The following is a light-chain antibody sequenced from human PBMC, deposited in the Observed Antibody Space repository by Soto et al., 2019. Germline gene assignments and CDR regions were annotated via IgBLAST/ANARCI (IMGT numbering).Light chain of an antibody. Sequence: QSALTQPASVSGSPGQSITTSCTGTNSDVGGCNCVSWYQQHPGKAPKLMIYDVSDRPSGVSNRFSGSKSGNTASLTISGLQAEDEADYYCSSYTSSSTVVFGGGTKVTVL. J-gene: IGLJ2*01. CDR2: DVS. V-gene: IGLV2-14*03. CDR3: SSYTSSSTVV. CDR1: NSDVGGCNC.